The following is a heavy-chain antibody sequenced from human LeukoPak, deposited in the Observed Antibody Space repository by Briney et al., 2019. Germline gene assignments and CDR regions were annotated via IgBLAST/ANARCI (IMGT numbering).Heavy chain of an antibody. CDR1: GFTLGNYW. D-gene: IGHD4-17*01. J-gene: IGHJ4*02. CDR2: GDGDGGHS. Sequence: PGGSLRLSCAASGFTLGNYWMHWVRQAPGKGLVWVSRGDGDGGHSTYADSVKGRFTISRDNAKNTLYLQMNSLTGEDTAVYYCAYSDHFDNWGQGTLVTVSS. V-gene: IGHV3-74*03. CDR3: AYSDHFDN.